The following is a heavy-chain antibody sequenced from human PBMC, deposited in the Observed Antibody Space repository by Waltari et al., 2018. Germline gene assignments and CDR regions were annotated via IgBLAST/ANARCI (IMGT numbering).Heavy chain of an antibody. CDR3: ARDLKSTTAVSPSRYFYSGMDV. CDR2: ISSTSTFI. D-gene: IGHD2-2*01. Sequence: EVQLVESGGGLVKPGGSLRLSCAASGFTFSSYTMNWVRQAPGKGLEWVSSISSTSTFIDYKDSLEGRFTMARDNAKNSLFLQMNSLRAEDTALYYCARDLKSTTAVSPSRYFYSGMDVWGQGTTVTVSS. V-gene: IGHV3-21*01. J-gene: IGHJ6*02. CDR1: GFTFSSYT.